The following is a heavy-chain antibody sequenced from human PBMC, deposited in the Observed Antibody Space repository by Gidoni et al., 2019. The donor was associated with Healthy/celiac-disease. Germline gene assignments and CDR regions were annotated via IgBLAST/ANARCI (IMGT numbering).Heavy chain of an antibody. D-gene: IGHD2-2*01. CDR2: IIPILGIA. CDR1: GGTFSSYA. CDR3: ARDRGYCSSTSCYADLYYYYGMDV. Sequence: QVQLVQSGAEVKKPGSSVKVSCKASGGTFSSYAISWVRQAPGQGLEWMGRIIPILGIANYAQKFQGRVTITADKSTSTAYMELSSLRSEDTAVYYCARDRGYCSSTSCYADLYYYYGMDVWGQGTTVTVSS. J-gene: IGHJ6*02. V-gene: IGHV1-69*04.